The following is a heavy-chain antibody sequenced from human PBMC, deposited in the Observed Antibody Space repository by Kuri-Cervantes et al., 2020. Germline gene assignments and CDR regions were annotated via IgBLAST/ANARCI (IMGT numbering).Heavy chain of an antibody. V-gene: IGHV4-4*02. J-gene: IGHJ5*02. CDR2: IYHSGST. D-gene: IGHD2-2*01. CDR1: GGSISSSNW. Sequence: SETLSLTCAVSGGSISSSNWWRWVRQPPGKGLGWIGGIYHSGSTNYNPSLKSRVTISVDKSKNQYSLKLSSVTAADTAVYYCSRAVPALNWCDPWGQGTLVTVSS. CDR3: SRAVPALNWCDP.